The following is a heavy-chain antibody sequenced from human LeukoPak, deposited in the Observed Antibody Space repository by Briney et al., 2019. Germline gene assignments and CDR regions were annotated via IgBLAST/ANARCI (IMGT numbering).Heavy chain of an antibody. V-gene: IGHV4-39*01. CDR2: IHYSGSPYYYNYRGST. CDR3: ARNDSGGFDAFDI. Sequence: PSETLSLTCTVSGGSINSNTYYWGWVRQSPGKGLEWIGSIHYSGSPYYYNYRGSTFYNPSLKSRITISVDTSKNQFSLKLTSVIAADTAIYYCARNDSGGFDAFDIWGQGTMVIVSS. J-gene: IGHJ3*02. CDR1: GGSINSNTYY. D-gene: IGHD3-22*01.